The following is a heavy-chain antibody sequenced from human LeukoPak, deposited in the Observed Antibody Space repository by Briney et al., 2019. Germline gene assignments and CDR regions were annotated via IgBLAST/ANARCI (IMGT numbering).Heavy chain of an antibody. CDR2: ISGSGGST. CDR3: AKDPPYRRIAVEYYFDY. Sequence: PGGSLRLSCAASGFTFSSYAMSWVRQAPGKGLEWVSAISGSGGSTYYADSVKGRFTISRDNSRNTLYLQMNSLRAEDTAVYYCAKDPPYRRIAVEYYFDYWGQGTLVTVSS. V-gene: IGHV3-23*01. J-gene: IGHJ4*02. D-gene: IGHD6-19*01. CDR1: GFTFSSYA.